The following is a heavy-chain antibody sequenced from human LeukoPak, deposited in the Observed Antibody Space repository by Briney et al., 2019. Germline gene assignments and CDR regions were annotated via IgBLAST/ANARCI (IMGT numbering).Heavy chain of an antibody. D-gene: IGHD6-13*01. CDR2: ISSSSSYI. CDR1: GFIFSSYS. J-gene: IGHJ5*02. CDR3: ARARYSSSPFDP. V-gene: IGHV3-21*01. Sequence: PGGSLRLSCAASGFIFSSYSMNWVRQAPGKGLEWISFISSSSSYIYYADSVKGRFTISRDNAKNSLNLQMNSLRAEDTAVYYCARARYSSSPFDPWGQGTLVTVSS.